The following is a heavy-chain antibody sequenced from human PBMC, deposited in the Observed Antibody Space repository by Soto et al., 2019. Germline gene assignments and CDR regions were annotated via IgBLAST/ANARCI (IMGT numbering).Heavy chain of an antibody. CDR3: ARLVSTADYGDYVYYYYYGMDV. D-gene: IGHD4-17*01. CDR2: INAANGNT. J-gene: IGHJ6*02. CDR1: GYIFTNYA. Sequence: ASVKVSCKASGYIFTNYAMHWVRQAPGQRLEWMGWINAANGNTKYSQKFQGRVTITTDTSASTAYMELSSLRSEDTAVYYCARLVSTADYGDYVYYYYYGMDVWGQGTTVTVSS. V-gene: IGHV1-3*01.